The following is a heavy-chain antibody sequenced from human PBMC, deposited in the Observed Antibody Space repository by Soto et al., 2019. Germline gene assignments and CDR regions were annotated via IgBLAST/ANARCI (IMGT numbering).Heavy chain of an antibody. CDR3: ARRITIFGVVAFDY. J-gene: IGHJ4*02. D-gene: IGHD3-3*01. CDR1: GGSISSYY. V-gene: IGHV4-59*08. CDR2: IYYSGST. Sequence: PSETLSLTCPVSGGSISSYYLSWIPQPPGKGLEWIGYIYYSGSTNYNPSLKSRVTISVDTSKNQFSLKLSSVTAADTAVYYCARRITIFGVVAFDYWGQGTLVTVSS.